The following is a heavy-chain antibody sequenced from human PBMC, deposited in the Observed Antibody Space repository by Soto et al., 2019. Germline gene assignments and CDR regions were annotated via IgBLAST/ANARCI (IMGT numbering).Heavy chain of an antibody. CDR3: ARDRGWFGEVPFDY. Sequence: GGSLRLSCVASGFSFSSYTMHWVRQAPGRGLEWVSDISSGSTTISYTDSVKGRFTVSRDNAKNSVYLQMNSLRAEDTAVYYCARDRGWFGEVPFDYWGQGTLVTVSS. CDR2: ISSGSTTI. CDR1: GFSFSSYT. V-gene: IGHV3-48*01. D-gene: IGHD3-10*01. J-gene: IGHJ4*02.